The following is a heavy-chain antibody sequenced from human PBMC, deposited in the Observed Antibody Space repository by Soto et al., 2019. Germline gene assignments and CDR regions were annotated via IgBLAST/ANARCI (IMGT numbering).Heavy chain of an antibody. D-gene: IGHD6-19*01. CDR3: AKDLPEQWLDYYYYYGMDV. Sequence: SETLSLTCTVSGDSIRDFYWSWIRQPAGKGLEFIGRLYSSGSTDYNPSLKSRVTMSVDRSNNQFSLKLTSVTAADTAVYYCAKDLPEQWLDYYYYYGMDVWGQGTTVTVSS. V-gene: IGHV4-4*07. CDR2: LYSSGST. CDR1: GDSIRDFY. J-gene: IGHJ6*02.